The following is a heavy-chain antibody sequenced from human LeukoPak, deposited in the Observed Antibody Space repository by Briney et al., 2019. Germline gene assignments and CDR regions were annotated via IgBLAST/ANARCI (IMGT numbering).Heavy chain of an antibody. Sequence: GGSLRLSCAASGFTFSTYGMQWVRQAPGKGLEWVTLIWYDGTNKYYADSVKGRFTISRDNSKSTLYLQMNSLRAEDTAVYYCAKSPVVPAEDFYYYMDVWGKGTTVTVSS. CDR2: IWYDGTNK. CDR1: GFTFSTYG. J-gene: IGHJ6*03. D-gene: IGHD2-2*01. CDR3: AKSPVVPAEDFYYYMDV. V-gene: IGHV3-30*02.